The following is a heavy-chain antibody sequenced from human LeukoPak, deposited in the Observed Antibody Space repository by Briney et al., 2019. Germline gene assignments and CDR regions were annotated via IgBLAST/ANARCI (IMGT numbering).Heavy chain of an antibody. D-gene: IGHD3-22*01. CDR3: ARQLGLFTQNLDY. V-gene: IGHV4-39*01. J-gene: IGHJ4*02. Sequence: SETLSLTCTVSGGSISSSSYYWGWIRQPPGKGLEWIGSIYYSGSTYYNPSLKSRVTISVDTSKNQLSLKLSSVTAADTAVYYCARQLGLFTQNLDYWGQGTLVTVSS. CDR2: IYYSGST. CDR1: GGSISSSSYY.